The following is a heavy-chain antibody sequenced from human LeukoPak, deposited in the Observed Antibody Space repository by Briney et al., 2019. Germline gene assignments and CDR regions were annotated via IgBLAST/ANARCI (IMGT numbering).Heavy chain of an antibody. CDR2: ISSSGTYI. CDR1: GFTFSTYI. CDR3: ARGDLDMNDY. V-gene: IGHV3-21*01. Sequence: GGSLRLSCCASGFTFSTYIMNWLRQAPGKGLEWVSYISSSGTYIYYADSVKGRFTISRDNAKNSLYLQMNSLRAEDTSVYYCARGDLDMNDYWGQGTLVTVSS. D-gene: IGHD3-16*01. J-gene: IGHJ4*02.